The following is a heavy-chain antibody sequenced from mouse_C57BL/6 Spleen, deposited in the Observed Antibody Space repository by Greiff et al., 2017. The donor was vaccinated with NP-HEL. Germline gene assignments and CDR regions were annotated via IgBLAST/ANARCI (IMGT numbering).Heavy chain of an antibody. Sequence: EVKLVESGPELVKPGASVKISCKASGYSFTGYYMNWVKQSPEKSLEWIGEINPSTGGTTYNQKFKAKATLTVDKSYSTAYMQLKSLTSEDSAVYYCARDTTVVAPFDYWGQGTTLTVSS. V-gene: IGHV1-42*01. D-gene: IGHD1-1*01. CDR3: ARDTTVVAPFDY. CDR1: GYSFTGYY. CDR2: INPSTGGT. J-gene: IGHJ2*01.